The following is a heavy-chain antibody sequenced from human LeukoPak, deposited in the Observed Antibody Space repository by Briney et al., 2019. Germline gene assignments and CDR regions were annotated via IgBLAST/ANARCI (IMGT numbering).Heavy chain of an antibody. CDR2: INHSGST. CDR3: ARQRYSYGRRSWNWYFDL. J-gene: IGHJ2*01. V-gene: IGHV4-34*01. D-gene: IGHD5-18*01. CDR1: GGSFSGYY. Sequence: SETLSLTCAVYGGSFSGYYWSWIRQPPGKGLEWIAEINHSGSTNYIPSLKSRVTISVDTSKNQFSLKLSSVTAADTAVYYCARQRYSYGRRSWNWYFDLWGRGTLVTVSS.